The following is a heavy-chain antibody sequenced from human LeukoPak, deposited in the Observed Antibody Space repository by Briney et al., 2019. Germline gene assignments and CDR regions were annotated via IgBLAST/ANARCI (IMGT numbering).Heavy chain of an antibody. V-gene: IGHV5-51*01. Sequence: GEPLQISCKGPGSRFTNYWIGWVRQMPGKGLEWRGIIYPGDSDTRYSPSFQGQVTISADKSITTAYLQWSSLKASDTAMYYCARRGYCATTTCYRLFDYWGQGTLVTVSS. CDR3: ARRGYCATTTCYRLFDY. D-gene: IGHD2-2*01. CDR2: IYPGDSDT. J-gene: IGHJ4*02. CDR1: GSRFTNYW.